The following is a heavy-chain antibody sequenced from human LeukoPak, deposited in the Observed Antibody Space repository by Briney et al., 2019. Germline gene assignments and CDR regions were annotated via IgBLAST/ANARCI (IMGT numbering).Heavy chain of an antibody. CDR3: ARVDGSADY. Sequence: ASVRVSCKASGYTFTRYDINWVRQATGQGLEWMGWMNSNSGNTGYAQKFQGRVTITRNTSISTAYMELSSLRSEDTAVYYCARVDGSADYWGQGTLVTVFS. D-gene: IGHD1-26*01. J-gene: IGHJ4*02. V-gene: IGHV1-8*03. CDR2: MNSNSGNT. CDR1: GYTFTRYD.